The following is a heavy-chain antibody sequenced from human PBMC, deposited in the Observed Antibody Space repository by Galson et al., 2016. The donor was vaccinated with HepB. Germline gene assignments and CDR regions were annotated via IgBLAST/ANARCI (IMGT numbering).Heavy chain of an antibody. CDR2: IWYDGSNK. D-gene: IGHD4-17*01. Sequence: SLRLSCAASGFTFSSYGMHWVRQAPGKGLKWVAVIWYDGSNKQLADPVKGRLTIARDNSKNTVYLQMNSLRAEDTAVYYCARGDYGAYSPFGMDVWGQGTTVTVSS. CDR1: GFTFSSYG. J-gene: IGHJ6*02. CDR3: ARGDYGAYSPFGMDV. V-gene: IGHV3-33*01.